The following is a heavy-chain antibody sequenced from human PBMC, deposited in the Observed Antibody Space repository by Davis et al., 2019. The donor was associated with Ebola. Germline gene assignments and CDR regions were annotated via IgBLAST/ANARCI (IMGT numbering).Heavy chain of an antibody. J-gene: IGHJ2*01. CDR3: ARPWADSSGFWYFDL. D-gene: IGHD3-22*01. Sequence: GESLKISCKGSGYSFTSYWIGWVRQMPGKGLEWMGIIYPGDSDTRYSPSFQGQVTISADKSISTAYLQWSSLKASDTAMYYCARPWADSSGFWYFDLWGRGTLVTVSS. CDR2: IYPGDSDT. V-gene: IGHV5-51*01. CDR1: GYSFTSYW.